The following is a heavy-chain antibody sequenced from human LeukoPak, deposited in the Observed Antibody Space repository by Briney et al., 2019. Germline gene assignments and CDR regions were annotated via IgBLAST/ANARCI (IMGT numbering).Heavy chain of an antibody. CDR2: ISGSSAST. J-gene: IGHJ4*02. CDR1: GFTFSSYA. V-gene: IGHV3-23*01. Sequence: GGSLRLSCVASGFTFSSYAMSWVRQAPGKGLEWVSAISGSSASTYYADSVKGRFTISRDNSKNTLYLQMNSLRAEDTAVYYCAPSLAYFDYWGQGTLVTVSS. D-gene: IGHD6-13*01. CDR3: APSLAYFDY.